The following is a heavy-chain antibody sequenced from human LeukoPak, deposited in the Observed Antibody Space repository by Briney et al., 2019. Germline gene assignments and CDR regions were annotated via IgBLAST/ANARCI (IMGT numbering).Heavy chain of an antibody. CDR3: ARDSPPAYCSSGSCYFDS. D-gene: IGHD2-15*01. V-gene: IGHV4-61*02. Sequence: SETLSLTCTASGGSISSKSYYWSWIRQPAGKGLEWIGRIYTSGSTDYNPSLKSRVTISRDTSKNEFSLILSSLTAADTAVYYCARDSPPAYCSSGSCYFDSWGQGTLVTVSS. J-gene: IGHJ4*02. CDR1: GGSISSKSYY. CDR2: IYTSGST.